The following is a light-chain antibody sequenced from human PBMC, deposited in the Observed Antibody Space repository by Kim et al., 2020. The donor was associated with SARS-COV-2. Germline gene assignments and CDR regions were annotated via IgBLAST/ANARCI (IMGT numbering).Light chain of an antibody. CDR3: CSYAGSSTWV. Sequence: PGQSITICTGTSSDVGSYNLVSWYQQHPGKAPKLMIYEGSKRPSGVSNRFSGSKSGNTASLTIPGLQAEDEADYYCCSYAGSSTWVFGGGTQLTVL. CDR2: EGS. V-gene: IGLV2-23*01. CDR1: SSDVGSYNL. J-gene: IGLJ3*02.